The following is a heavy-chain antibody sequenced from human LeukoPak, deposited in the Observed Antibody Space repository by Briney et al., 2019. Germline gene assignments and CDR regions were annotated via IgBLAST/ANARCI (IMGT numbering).Heavy chain of an antibody. V-gene: IGHV3-30*02. CDR3: AKEGILYSSSWYPYYYSYMDV. CDR2: IRYDGSNK. Sequence: PGWSLRLSCAASGFTFSSYGMHWVRQAPGKGLEWVAFIRYDGSNKYYADSVKGRFTISRDNYKNTLYLQVNSLRAEDTPVYYCAKEGILYSSSWYPYYYSYMDVWGKGTTVTISS. J-gene: IGHJ6*03. D-gene: IGHD6-13*01. CDR1: GFTFSSYG.